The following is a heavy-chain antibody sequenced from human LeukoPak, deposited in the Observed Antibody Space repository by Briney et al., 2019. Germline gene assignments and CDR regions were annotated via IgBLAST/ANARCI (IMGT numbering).Heavy chain of an antibody. CDR3: AKDYYDSSGYPVDY. D-gene: IGHD3-22*01. V-gene: IGHV3-23*01. Sequence: GGSLRLSCAASGFTFSSYAMSWVRQAPGKGLEWVSAISGSGGSTYHADSVKGRFTISRDNSKNTLYLQMNSLRAEDTAVYYCAKDYYDSSGYPVDYWGQGTLVTVSS. J-gene: IGHJ4*02. CDR2: ISGSGGST. CDR1: GFTFSSYA.